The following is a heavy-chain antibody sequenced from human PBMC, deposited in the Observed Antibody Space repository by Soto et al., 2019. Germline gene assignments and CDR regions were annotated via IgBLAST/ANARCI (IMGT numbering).Heavy chain of an antibody. V-gene: IGHV4-4*02. CDR2: IYHSGST. D-gene: IGHD3-3*01. Sequence: QVQLQESGPGLVRPSGTLSLTCTVSGDSISNTNWWSWVRQPPGKGLAWIGEIYHSGSTNYNPSLKSRVSISVDKSKHQFSLNLTSVTAADTAVYFCAKRSLRRLRFVETHWGQGTLVTVSS. CDR3: AKRSLRRLRFVETH. CDR1: GDSISNTNW. J-gene: IGHJ4*02.